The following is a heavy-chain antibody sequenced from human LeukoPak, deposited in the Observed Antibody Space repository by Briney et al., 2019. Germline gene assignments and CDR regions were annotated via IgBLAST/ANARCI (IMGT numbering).Heavy chain of an antibody. D-gene: IGHD5-24*01. Sequence: ASVKVSCKASGYTFTSYYMHWVRQATGQGLEWMGWMNPNSGNTGYAQKFQGRVTITRNTSISTAYMELSSLRSEDTAVYYCARDGEGQNWFDPWGQGTLVTVSS. CDR3: ARDGEGQNWFDP. CDR2: MNPNSGNT. V-gene: IGHV1-8*03. J-gene: IGHJ5*02. CDR1: GYTFTSYY.